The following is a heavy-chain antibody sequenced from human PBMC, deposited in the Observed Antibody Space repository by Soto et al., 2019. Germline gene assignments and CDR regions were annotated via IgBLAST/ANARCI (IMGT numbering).Heavy chain of an antibody. CDR3: ARSILGYCSSTSCYEYYYYYMDV. CDR2: IYYSGST. J-gene: IGHJ6*03. Sequence: SETLSLTCTVSGGSISSYYWSWIRQPPGKGLEWIGYIYYSGSTNYNPSLKSRVTISVDTSKNQFSLKLSSVTAADTAVYYCARSILGYCSSTSCYEYYYYYMDVWGKGTTVTVSS. CDR1: GGSISSYY. D-gene: IGHD2-2*01. V-gene: IGHV4-59*08.